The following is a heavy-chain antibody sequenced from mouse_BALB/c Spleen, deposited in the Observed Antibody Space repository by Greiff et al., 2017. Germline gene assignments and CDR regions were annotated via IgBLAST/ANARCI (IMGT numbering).Heavy chain of an antibody. J-gene: IGHJ1*01. CDR1: GYTFSSYW. Sequence: QVQLKESGAELMKPGASVKISCKATGYTFSSYWIEWVKQRPGHGLEWIGEILPGSGSTNYNEKFKGKATFTADTSSNTAYMQLSSLTSEDSAVYYCARGGGGYLWYFDVWGAGTTVTVSS. CDR2: ILPGSGST. V-gene: IGHV1-9*01. CDR3: ARGGGGYLWYFDV. D-gene: IGHD1-1*02.